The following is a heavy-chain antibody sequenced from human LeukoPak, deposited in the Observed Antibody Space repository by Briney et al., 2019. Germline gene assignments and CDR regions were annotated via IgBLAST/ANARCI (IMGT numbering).Heavy chain of an antibody. CDR2: IKQDGTEK. CDR1: GFTFGSSW. V-gene: IGHV3-7*04. Sequence: GGSLRLSCAASGFTFGSSWMIWVRQAPGKGVEWVANIKQDGTEKYYVDSVKGRFTASRDNANNSLYLQMNSLRVEDTAVYYCVRGGGIFDYWGQGTLVTVSS. CDR3: VRGGGIFDY. J-gene: IGHJ4*02. D-gene: IGHD3-16*01.